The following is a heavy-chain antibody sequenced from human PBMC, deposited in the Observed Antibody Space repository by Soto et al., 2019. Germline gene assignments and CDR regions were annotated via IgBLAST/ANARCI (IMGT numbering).Heavy chain of an antibody. Sequence: LRLSCAASGFTFNSYWMHWVRQSPGRGLVWVSRINIDGTTTTYADSVRGRFTFSRDNAKNTLYLQMNSLRSEDTAVYYCARGRGNCSGSSCYVDYWGQGTLVTVSS. CDR1: GFTFNSYW. J-gene: IGHJ4*02. CDR3: ARGRGNCSGSSCYVDY. D-gene: IGHD2-15*01. CDR2: INIDGTTT. V-gene: IGHV3-74*01.